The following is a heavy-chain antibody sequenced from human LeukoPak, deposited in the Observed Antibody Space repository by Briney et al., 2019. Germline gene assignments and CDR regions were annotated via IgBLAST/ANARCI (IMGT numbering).Heavy chain of an antibody. Sequence: GRSLRLSCAASGFTFSSYAMHWVRQAPGKGLEWVAVISYDGSNKYYADSVKGRFTISRDNSKNTPYLQMNSLRAEDTAVYYCARHGRSSSTLDYWGQGTLVTVSS. CDR3: ARHGRSSSTLDY. CDR2: ISYDGSNK. CDR1: GFTFSSYA. V-gene: IGHV3-30-3*01. J-gene: IGHJ4*02. D-gene: IGHD2-2*01.